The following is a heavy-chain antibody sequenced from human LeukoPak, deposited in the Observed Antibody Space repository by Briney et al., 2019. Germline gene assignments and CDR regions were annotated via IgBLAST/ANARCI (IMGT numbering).Heavy chain of an antibody. CDR3: ATWNPPSYYDILTGYYPNWFDP. CDR2: FDPEDGET. CDR1: GYTLTGLS. J-gene: IGHJ5*02. D-gene: IGHD3-9*01. Sequence: ASVKVSCKVSGYTLTGLSMHWVRQAPGKGLEWMGGFDPEDGETIYAQKFQGRVTMTEDTSTDTAYMELSSLRSEDTAVYYCATWNPPSYYDILTGYYPNWFDPWGQGTLVTVSS. V-gene: IGHV1-24*01.